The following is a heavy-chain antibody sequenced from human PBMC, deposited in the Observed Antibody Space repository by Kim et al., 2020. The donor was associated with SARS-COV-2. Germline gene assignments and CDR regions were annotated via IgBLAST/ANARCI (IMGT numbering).Heavy chain of an antibody. CDR2: IRSKANGGTT. CDR1: GFTFGEYA. D-gene: IGHD3-10*01. CDR3: TRDRVVRGVKDVFDI. Sequence: GGSLRLSCIASGFTFGEYAMSWFRQAPGKGLEWVGVIRSKANGGTTEYAASVQGRFTISRDDSKSIANLQMNTLKPEDTAVYFCTRDRVVRGVKDVFDIWGQGTLVTVSS. V-gene: IGHV3-49*03. J-gene: IGHJ3*02.